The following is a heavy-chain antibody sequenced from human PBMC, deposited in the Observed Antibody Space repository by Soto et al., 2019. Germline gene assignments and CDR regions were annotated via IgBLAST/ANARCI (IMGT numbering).Heavy chain of an antibody. J-gene: IGHJ4*02. V-gene: IGHV4-30-4*01. CDR1: GGSVSSGDYY. CDR3: ASASSLQQLGY. D-gene: IGHD6-13*01. CDR2: IHYSGNT. Sequence: QVQLQEAGPGLVKPSQTLSLTCTVSGGSVSSGDYYWSWIRQPPGKGLEWIGHIHYSGNTYYTTSFRSRGTISMDTSNNQFSLKLRSVTAADTAVYYCASASSLQQLGYWGQGTQVTVSS.